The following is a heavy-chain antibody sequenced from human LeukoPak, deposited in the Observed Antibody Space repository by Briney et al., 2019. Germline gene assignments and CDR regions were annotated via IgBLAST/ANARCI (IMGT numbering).Heavy chain of an antibody. D-gene: IGHD3-10*01. CDR2: ISDDGSNK. V-gene: IGHV3-30*18. Sequence: PGGSLRLSCAASGFTFEEYAMHWVRQAPGKGLEWVAVISDDGSNKYYADSVKGRFTISRDNSKNTLYLQMSSLRAEDTAVYYCAKDSGYYYGSGSFYTYFDCWGQGTLVTVSS. J-gene: IGHJ4*02. CDR1: GFTFEEYA. CDR3: AKDSGYYYGSGSFYTYFDC.